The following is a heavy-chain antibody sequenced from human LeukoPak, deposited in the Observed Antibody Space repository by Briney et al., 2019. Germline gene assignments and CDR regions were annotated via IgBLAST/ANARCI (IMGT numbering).Heavy chain of an antibody. CDR2: ISGGGEST. V-gene: IGHV3-23*01. CDR3: ARGLIQLWLQFVY. J-gene: IGHJ4*02. CDR1: EFTFSSHA. Sequence: GGSLRLSCVASEFTFSSHAMNWVRQAPGKGLEWVSSISGGGESTYYADSVKGRFTVSRDNSKSTLYLQMNSLRAEDTAVYYCARGLIQLWLQFVYWGQGTLVTVSS. D-gene: IGHD5-18*01.